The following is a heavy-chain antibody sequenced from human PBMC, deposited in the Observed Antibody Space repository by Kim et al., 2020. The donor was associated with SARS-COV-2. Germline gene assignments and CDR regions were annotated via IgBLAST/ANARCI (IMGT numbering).Heavy chain of an antibody. V-gene: IGHV3-23*03. J-gene: IGHJ6*02. CDR1: GFTFSSYA. Sequence: GGSLRLSCAASGFTFSSYAMSWVRQIPGKGLKWVSVIYSGGSNTYYADSVKGRFTISRDNSKNTLYLQMNSLRAEDTAVYYCTKDLRAPGYYYGMYVWGQGTTVTVSS. CDR2: IYSGGSNT. CDR3: TKDLRAPGYYYGMYV. D-gene: IGHD3-16*01.